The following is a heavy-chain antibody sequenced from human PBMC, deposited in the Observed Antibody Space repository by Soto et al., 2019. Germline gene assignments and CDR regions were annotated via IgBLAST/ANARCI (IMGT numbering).Heavy chain of an antibody. J-gene: IGHJ4*02. CDR3: ARSSGYSSSRFDY. CDR1: GGSISSYY. D-gene: IGHD6-13*01. V-gene: IGHV4-59*01. CDR2: IYYSGST. Sequence: QVQLQESGPGLVKPSETLSLTCTVSGGSISSYYWSWIRQPPGKGLEWIGYIYYSGSTNYNPSLKSRVTISVDTSKSQFSLKLSSVTAADTAVYYCARSSGYSSSRFDYWGQGSLVTVSS.